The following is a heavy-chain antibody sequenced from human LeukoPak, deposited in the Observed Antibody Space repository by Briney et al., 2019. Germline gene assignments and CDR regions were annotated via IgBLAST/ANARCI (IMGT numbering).Heavy chain of an antibody. Sequence: GGSLRLSCAASGFTFSIYWMTWVRQAPGKGLEWVANIKQDGSERYYVDSVKGRFTISRDNARNSLYFQMNSLRPEDTAVYYCARFSGYSYGGWFDYWGQGTLVTVSS. D-gene: IGHD5-18*01. V-gene: IGHV3-7*01. CDR1: GFTFSIYW. CDR2: IKQDGSER. CDR3: ARFSGYSYGGWFDY. J-gene: IGHJ4*02.